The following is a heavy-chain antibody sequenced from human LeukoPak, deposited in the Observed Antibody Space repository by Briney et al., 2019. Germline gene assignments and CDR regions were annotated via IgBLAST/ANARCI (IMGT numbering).Heavy chain of an antibody. V-gene: IGHV1-2*02. D-gene: IGHD2-2*02. CDR3: ARVCSSTSCYTIHDAFDI. Sequence: ASVKVSCKASGYTFTGYYMQWVRQAPGQGLEWMGWINPNSGGTNYAQKFQGRVTMTRDTSISTAYMELSRLRSDDTAVYYCARVCSSTSCYTIHDAFDIWGQGTMVTVSS. J-gene: IGHJ3*02. CDR2: INPNSGGT. CDR1: GYTFTGYY.